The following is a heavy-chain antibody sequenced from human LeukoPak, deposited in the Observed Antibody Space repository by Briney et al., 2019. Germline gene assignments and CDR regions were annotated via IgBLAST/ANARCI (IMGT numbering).Heavy chain of an antibody. CDR3: ERHLRYYDSSGYYETWYFDY. Sequence: GESLKISCKGSGYSFTSYWIGWVRQMPGKGLEWMGIIYPGDSDTRYSPSFQGQVTISADKSISTAYLQWSSLKASDTAMYYCERHLRYYDSSGYYETWYFDYWGQGTLVTVSS. D-gene: IGHD3-22*01. J-gene: IGHJ4*02. CDR2: IYPGDSDT. CDR1: GYSFTSYW. V-gene: IGHV5-51*01.